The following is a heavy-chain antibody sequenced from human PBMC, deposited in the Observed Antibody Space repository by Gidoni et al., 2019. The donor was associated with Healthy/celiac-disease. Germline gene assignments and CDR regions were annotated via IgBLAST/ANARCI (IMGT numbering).Heavy chain of an antibody. CDR1: GWSSSGYY. CDR3: ARVRSGWYERAFWFDP. J-gene: IGHJ5*02. V-gene: IGHV4-34*01. Sequence: QLQLQQSGAGLFKPSETLSLTCALYGWSSSGYYWSWNRKPPGKGLAGIGANNHSGSTNYHPSLKSRVTISVDTSKNQFSLKLSSVTAADTAVYYCARVRSGWYERAFWFDPWGQGTLVTVSS. D-gene: IGHD6-19*01. CDR2: NNHSGST.